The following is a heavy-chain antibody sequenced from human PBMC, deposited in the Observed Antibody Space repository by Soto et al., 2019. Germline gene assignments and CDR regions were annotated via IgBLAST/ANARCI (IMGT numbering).Heavy chain of an antibody. CDR2: INPNSGGT. CDR1: GYTFTGYY. V-gene: IGHV1-2*04. Sequence: ASVKVSCKASGYTFTGYYIHWVRQAPGQGLEWMGWINPNSGGTNYAQKFQGWVTMTRDTSISTAYMELSRLRSDDTAVYYCASGGYTFSITGSNDAFNLWGQGTMVTVSS. CDR3: ASGGYTFSITGSNDAFNL. J-gene: IGHJ3*01. D-gene: IGHD1-20*01.